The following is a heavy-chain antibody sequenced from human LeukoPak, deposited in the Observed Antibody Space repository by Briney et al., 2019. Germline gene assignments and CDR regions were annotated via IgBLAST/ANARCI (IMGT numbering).Heavy chain of an antibody. CDR1: GFTFSSYA. D-gene: IGHD2-2*01. CDR3: AKGGSTSPNGINDY. Sequence: GESLKISCAASGFTFSSYAMSWVRQAPGKGLEWVSAISAGSSTYYADSVKGRFTISRDNSKNTLYLQMNSLRAEDTAVYYCAKGGSTSPNGINDYWGQRTLVTVSS. V-gene: IGHV3-23*01. CDR2: ISAGSST. J-gene: IGHJ4*02.